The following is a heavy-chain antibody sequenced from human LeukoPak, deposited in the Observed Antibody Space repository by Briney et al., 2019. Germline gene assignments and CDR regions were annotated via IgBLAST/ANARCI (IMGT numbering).Heavy chain of an antibody. V-gene: IGHV3-30*18. J-gene: IGHJ5*02. CDR1: GFTLSDYG. CDR3: AKDWYSSRWCSWFDP. Sequence: PGRSLRLSCAASGFTLSDYGMHWVRQAPGKGLEWVAMISFGGAETYYGDSVKGRFSISRDSSKNTVYLQMNSLRAEDTAVYFCAKDWYSSRWCSWFDPWGQGTLVTVSS. CDR2: ISFGGAET. D-gene: IGHD6-13*01.